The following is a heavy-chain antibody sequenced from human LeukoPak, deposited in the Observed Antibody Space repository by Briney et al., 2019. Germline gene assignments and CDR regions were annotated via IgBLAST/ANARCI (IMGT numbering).Heavy chain of an antibody. CDR2: IYYSGST. J-gene: IGHJ6*03. D-gene: IGHD3-16*01. Sequence: SETLSLTCTVSGGSISSSSYYWSWIRQPPGTGLEWIGYIYYSGSTNYNPSPKSRVTISVDTSKNQFSLKLSSVTAADTAVYYCARETSQKGAHYMDVWGKGTTVTISS. CDR1: GGSISSSSYY. V-gene: IGHV4-61*01. CDR3: ARETSQKGAHYMDV.